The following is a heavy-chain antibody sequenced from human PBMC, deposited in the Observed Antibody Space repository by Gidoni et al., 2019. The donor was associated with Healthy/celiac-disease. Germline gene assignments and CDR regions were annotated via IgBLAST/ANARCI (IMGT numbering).Heavy chain of an antibody. V-gene: IGHV1-69*01. D-gene: IGHD6-6*01. CDR2: GTA. J-gene: IGHJ6*02. Sequence: GTANYAQKFQGRVTITADESTSTAYMELSSLRSEDTAVYYCALQDRIAARSLQYYYYGMDVWGQGTTVTVSS. CDR3: ALQDRIAARSLQYYYYGMDV.